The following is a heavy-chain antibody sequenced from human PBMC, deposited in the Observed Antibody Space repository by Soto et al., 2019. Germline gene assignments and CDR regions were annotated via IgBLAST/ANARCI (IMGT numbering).Heavy chain of an antibody. CDR1: GVSITSGSYY. Sequence: HVQLQESGPGPVTPSQTLSLSCTVSGVSITSGSYYWTWVRQSPGQGLEWIVYRYYSGNTYYNPSLNGRATISVYTSSNQFFLKLKSVTAADTAVYYCARGGYDTSGQTFIGWGPDCWGQGTLVTVSS. V-gene: IGHV4-30-4*01. D-gene: IGHD3-22*01. CDR2: RYYSGNT. J-gene: IGHJ4*02. CDR3: ARGGYDTSGQTFIGWGPDC.